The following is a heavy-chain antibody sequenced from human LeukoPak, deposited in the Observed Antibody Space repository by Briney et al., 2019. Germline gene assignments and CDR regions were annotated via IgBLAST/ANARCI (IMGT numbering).Heavy chain of an antibody. CDR2: ISSSSTYI. V-gene: IGHV3-21*01. CDR3: ARGPGGYDT. Sequence: GGSLRLSCAASGFTFTSYSMNWVRQAPGRGLEWVSSISSSSTYIYYADSVKGRFTISRDNAKNSLYLQMNSLRVEDTAVYYCARGPGGYDTWGQGTLVTVSS. D-gene: IGHD3-10*01. CDR1: GFTFTSYS. J-gene: IGHJ5*02.